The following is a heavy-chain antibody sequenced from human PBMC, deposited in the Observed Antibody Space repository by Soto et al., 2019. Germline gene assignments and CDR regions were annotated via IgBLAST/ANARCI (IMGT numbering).Heavy chain of an antibody. CDR1: GYTFTRYG. Sequence: QVQLVQSGAEVKKPGASVQVSCKASGYTFTRYGISWVRQGPGQGLEWMVWISAYNGNTNYAQKLQGRVTMTTDTSTITAYMELRSLRSDGTAVYYCARVTDFRNNWGLDYWGQGTLVTVSS. V-gene: IGHV1-18*01. D-gene: IGHD7-27*01. J-gene: IGHJ4*02. CDR3: ARVTDFRNNWGLDY. CDR2: ISAYNGNT.